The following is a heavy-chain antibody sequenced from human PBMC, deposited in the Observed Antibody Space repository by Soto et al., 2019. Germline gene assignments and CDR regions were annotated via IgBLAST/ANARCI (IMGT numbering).Heavy chain of an antibody. CDR1: GGSISSSSFY. D-gene: IGHD7-27*01. J-gene: IGHJ4*02. V-gene: IGHV4-39*01. Sequence: PSETLSLTCTVSGGSISSSSFYWGWIRQPPGKGLEWIGSIFYSGSTYYNPSLKSRLTISVDTSKNQFSLKLSSVTAADTAVYYCARPNHGIWGQGTLVTLSS. CDR2: IFYSGST. CDR3: ARPNHGI.